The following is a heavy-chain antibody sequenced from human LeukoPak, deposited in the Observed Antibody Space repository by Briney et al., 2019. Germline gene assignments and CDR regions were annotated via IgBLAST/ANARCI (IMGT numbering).Heavy chain of an antibody. V-gene: IGHV4-31*03. Sequence: PSQTLSLTCTVSGGSISGGGFYWSWLRQHPGKGLEWIGYIYYSGSTYYNPSLKSRVTISVDTSKNQFSLILSPVTAADTAVYYCARDRGSGWYYFDYWGQGTLVTVSS. CDR3: ARDRGSGWYYFDY. D-gene: IGHD6-19*01. J-gene: IGHJ4*02. CDR1: GGSISGGGFY. CDR2: IYYSGST.